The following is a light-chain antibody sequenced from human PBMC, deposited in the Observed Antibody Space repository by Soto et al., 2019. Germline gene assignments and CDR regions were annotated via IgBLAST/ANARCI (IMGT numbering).Light chain of an antibody. J-gene: IGKJ1*01. CDR2: RSS. CDR3: QQYQNLWM. V-gene: IGKV3-15*01. CDR1: QTISTS. Sequence: IGMTQSPATLSASPGERATLSCRASQTISTSVAWYQQRPGQPPRLLIYRSSSRATGIPARFSGSGSGTELTLTINSLQSEDLAFYYYQQYQNLWMFGQGTKVEIK.